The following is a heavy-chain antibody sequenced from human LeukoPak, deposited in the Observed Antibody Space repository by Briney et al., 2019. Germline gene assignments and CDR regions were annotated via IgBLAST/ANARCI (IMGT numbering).Heavy chain of an antibody. V-gene: IGHV1-69*13. D-gene: IGHD2-21*02. CDR1: GGTFSSYA. Sequence: SVKDSCKASGGTFSSYAISWVRQAPGQGLEWMGGIIPIFGTANYAQKFQGRVTITADESTSTAYMELSSLRSEDTAVYYCARGPPLRLHYMDVWGKGTTVTVSS. CDR2: IIPIFGTA. CDR3: ARGPPLRLHYMDV. J-gene: IGHJ6*03.